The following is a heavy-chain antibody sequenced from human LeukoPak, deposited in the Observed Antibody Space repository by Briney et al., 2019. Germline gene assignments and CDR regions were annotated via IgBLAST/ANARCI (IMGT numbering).Heavy chain of an antibody. CDR1: GFTFSNNG. J-gene: IGHJ4*02. CDR2: ISGSGTST. V-gene: IGHV3-23*01. D-gene: IGHD3/OR15-3a*01. CDR3: AKGGFGHLDY. Sequence: RPGGSLRLSCAASGFTFSNNGMSWVRQAPGKGLEWVSTISGSGTSTYYADSVKGRFTISRDNSKNTLYLQMNSLRAEDTAVYHCAKGGFGHLDYWGQGTLVTVSS.